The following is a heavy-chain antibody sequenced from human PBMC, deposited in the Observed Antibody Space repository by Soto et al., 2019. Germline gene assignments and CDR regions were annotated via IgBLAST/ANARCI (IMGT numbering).Heavy chain of an antibody. CDR2: INPDNGVP. V-gene: IGHV1-2*02. Sequence: ALVKVSCKASGYTFTGYYVNWARQAPGRGLEWMGWINPDNGVPNYAQKFQGRVTLSRDTSINTAYMELSRLTSDDTAMYYCARTDYLFSTLTYYFDYWGQGTLVTVSS. J-gene: IGHJ4*02. CDR1: GYTFTGYY. D-gene: IGHD3-16*01. CDR3: ARTDYLFSTLTYYFDY.